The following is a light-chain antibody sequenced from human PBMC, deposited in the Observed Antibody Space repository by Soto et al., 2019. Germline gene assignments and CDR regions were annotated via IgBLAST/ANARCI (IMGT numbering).Light chain of an antibody. V-gene: IGKV3-20*01. CDR3: QHFGNSLWT. J-gene: IGKJ1*01. CDR2: GAS. CDR1: QSVASRN. Sequence: EIVLTQSPGTLSLSPGERATLSCRASQSVASRNLAWYQQKSGQAPRPLIYGASSRAIHTPDRFSGSGSGTDFTLTISGLEPEDFAVYYCQHFGNSLWTFGQGTKVDI.